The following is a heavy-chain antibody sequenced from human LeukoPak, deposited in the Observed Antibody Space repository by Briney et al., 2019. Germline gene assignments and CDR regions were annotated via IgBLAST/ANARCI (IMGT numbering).Heavy chain of an antibody. D-gene: IGHD2-15*01. CDR1: GGSFSGYY. V-gene: IGHV4-34*01. CDR3: ARGVVAATRYYYYYYMDV. CDR2: INHSGST. J-gene: IGHJ6*03. Sequence: SETLSLTCAVYGGSFSGYYWSWIRQPPGKGLEWIGEINHSGSTNCNPSLKSRVTISVDTSKNQFSLKLSSVTAADTAVYYCARGVVAATRYYYYYYMDVWGKGTTVTVSS.